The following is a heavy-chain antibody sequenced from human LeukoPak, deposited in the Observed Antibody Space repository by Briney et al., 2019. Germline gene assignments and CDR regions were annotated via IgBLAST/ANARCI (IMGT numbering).Heavy chain of an antibody. V-gene: IGHV3-21*01. J-gene: IGHJ4*02. CDR2: ISSSSSYI. Sequence: GGSLRLSCAASGFTFSSYSMNWVRQAPGKGLEWVSSISSSSSYIYYADSVKGRFTISRDNAKNSLYLQMNSLRAEDTAVYYCARVFMVRGVIHCFDYWGQGTLVTVSS. CDR1: GFTFSSYS. D-gene: IGHD3-10*01. CDR3: ARVFMVRGVIHCFDY.